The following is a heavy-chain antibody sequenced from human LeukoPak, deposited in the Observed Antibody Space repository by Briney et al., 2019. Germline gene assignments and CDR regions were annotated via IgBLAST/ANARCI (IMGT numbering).Heavy chain of an antibody. CDR3: ATGRGDY. D-gene: IGHD3-16*01. Sequence: PGGSLRLSCAASGFSFSTYGMNWVRQAPGRGLEWVSYISSGSNTIYYTDSVKGRFTISRDNAKNSLFLQMSSLRDEDTAVYYCATGRGDYWGQGTLVTVS. CDR1: GFSFSTYG. CDR2: ISSGSNTI. J-gene: IGHJ4*02. V-gene: IGHV3-48*02.